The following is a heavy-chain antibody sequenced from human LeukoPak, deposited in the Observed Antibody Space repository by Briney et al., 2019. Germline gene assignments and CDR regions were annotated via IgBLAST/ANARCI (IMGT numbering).Heavy chain of an antibody. Sequence: GESLKISCKGSGYIFTTYWIGWVRQMPGKGLEWMGIIYPGDSDTRYSPSFEGQVTISADKSISTAYLQWSSLKASDTAMYYCARHVMSPAAIEGGGYYYYYMDVWGKGTTVTVSS. J-gene: IGHJ6*03. CDR2: IYPGDSDT. CDR3: ARHVMSPAAIEGGGYYYYYMDV. V-gene: IGHV5-51*01. D-gene: IGHD2-2*02. CDR1: GYIFTTYW.